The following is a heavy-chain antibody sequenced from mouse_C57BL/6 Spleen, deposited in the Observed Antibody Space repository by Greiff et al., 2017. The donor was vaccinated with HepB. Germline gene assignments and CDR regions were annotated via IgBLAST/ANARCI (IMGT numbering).Heavy chain of an antibody. D-gene: IGHD2-3*01. CDR2: ISSGSSTI. CDR1: GFTFSDYG. J-gene: IGHJ1*03. Sequence: EVKLVESGGGLVKPGGSLKLSCAASGFTFSDYGMHWVRQAPEKGLEWVAYISSGSSTIYYADTVKGRFIISRDNAKNTLFLQMTSLRSEDTAMYYCARPSIYDGFHWYFDVWGTGTTVTVSS. V-gene: IGHV5-17*01. CDR3: ARPSIYDGFHWYFDV.